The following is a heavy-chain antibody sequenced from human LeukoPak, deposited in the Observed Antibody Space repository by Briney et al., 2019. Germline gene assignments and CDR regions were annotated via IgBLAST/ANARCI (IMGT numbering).Heavy chain of an antibody. J-gene: IGHJ6*03. V-gene: IGHV3-7*01. D-gene: IGHD2-8*01. CDR3: ARGLHCTNGVCPGYYYYYMDV. CDR2: IKQDGSEK. CDR1: GFTFSSYW. Sequence: GGSLRLSCAASGFTFSSYWMSWVRQAPGKGLEWVANIKQDGSEKYYVDSVKGRFTISRDNAKNSLYLQMNSLRAEDTAVYYCARGLHCTNGVCPGYYYYYMDVWGKGTTVTVSS.